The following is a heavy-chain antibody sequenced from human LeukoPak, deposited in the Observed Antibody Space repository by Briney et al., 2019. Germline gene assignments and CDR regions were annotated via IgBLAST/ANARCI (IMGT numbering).Heavy chain of an antibody. Sequence: PGGSLRLSCAASGFTFSSYAMTWVRQAPGKRLEWVSAISASDGSTYYVDSVKGRFTISRDFSKNTLFLQMNSLRAEDTAVYYCAKLTSGWFEDFWGQGTLVTVSS. V-gene: IGHV3-23*01. CDR2: ISASDGST. D-gene: IGHD6-19*01. J-gene: IGHJ4*02. CDR3: AKLTSGWFEDF. CDR1: GFTFSSYA.